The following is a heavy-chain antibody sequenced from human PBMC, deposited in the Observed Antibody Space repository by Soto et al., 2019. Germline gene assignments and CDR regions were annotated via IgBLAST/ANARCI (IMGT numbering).Heavy chain of an antibody. V-gene: IGHV3-23*01. J-gene: IGHJ4*02. CDR1: GFTFSSYA. D-gene: IGHD2-15*01. CDR2: ISGSGGNT. CDR3: AKGTCSSGSCYKLDY. Sequence: RRLSCAASGFTFSSYAMSWVRQAPGKGLEWVSAISGSGGNTYYADSVKGRFTISRDNSKNTLYLQMNSLRAEDTAVYYCAKGTCSSGSCYKLDYWGQGTLVTVSS.